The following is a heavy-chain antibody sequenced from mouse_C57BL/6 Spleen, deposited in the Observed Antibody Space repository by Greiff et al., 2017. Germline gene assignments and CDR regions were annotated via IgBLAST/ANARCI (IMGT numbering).Heavy chain of an antibody. Sequence: VPLQQSGPGLVAPSQSLSITCTVSGFSLTSYGVSWVRPPPGKGLEWLGVIWGDGSPNYHSALISRLSISKNNSKSQVFLTRNSLQTDDTATYYCAKHTITTVVAHYFDDWGQGTTLTVAS. CDR3: AKHTITTVVAHYFDD. CDR2: IWGDGSP. J-gene: IGHJ2*01. V-gene: IGHV2-3*01. D-gene: IGHD1-1*01. CDR1: GFSLTSYG.